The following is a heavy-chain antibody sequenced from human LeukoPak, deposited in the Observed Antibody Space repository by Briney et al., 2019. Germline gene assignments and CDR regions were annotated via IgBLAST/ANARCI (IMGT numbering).Heavy chain of an antibody. CDR2: NYSGGST. CDR1: GFTVSSNY. J-gene: IGHJ4*02. Sequence: GGSLRLSCAASGFTVSSNYMSSVRQAPGKGLEWVSVNYSGGSTYYADSVKGRFTISRDISKNTVCLQMNSLRAEDTAVYYCARNFGTSYNYWGQGILVTVSS. D-gene: IGHD2-2*01. V-gene: IGHV3-53*01. CDR3: ARNFGTSYNY.